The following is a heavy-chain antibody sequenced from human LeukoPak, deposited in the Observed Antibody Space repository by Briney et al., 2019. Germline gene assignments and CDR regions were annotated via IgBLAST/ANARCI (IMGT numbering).Heavy chain of an antibody. CDR1: GFIYRRYA. CDR3: EKETSYSSGWYFDY. V-gene: IGHV3-23*01. CDR2: VSGSGCDT. J-gene: IGHJ4*02. Sequence: GGCVRLSRAASGFIYRRYALRWVRPPRARGLEWDSVVSGSGCDTYYAYSEKGRFNISRDNSKNTLYLQMNSLRVEDAAVSLCEKETSYSSGWYFDYWGQGTLVTVSS. D-gene: IGHD6-19*01.